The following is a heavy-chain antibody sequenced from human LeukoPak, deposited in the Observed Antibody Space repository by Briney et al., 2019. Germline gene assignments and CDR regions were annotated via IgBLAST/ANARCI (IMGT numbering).Heavy chain of an antibody. CDR1: GFTFSTYW. CDR2: IKQDGSGK. Sequence: GGSLSLSCAASGFTFSTYWMGWVRQAPGKGLEWVANIKQDGSGKYYVDSVKGRFTISRDNSKNSLYLQMNSLRDDDTAVYYCVRGVGVSRFNYLDSWGQGTLVIVSS. D-gene: IGHD6-13*01. V-gene: IGHV3-7*02. CDR3: VRGVGVSRFNYLDS. J-gene: IGHJ4*02.